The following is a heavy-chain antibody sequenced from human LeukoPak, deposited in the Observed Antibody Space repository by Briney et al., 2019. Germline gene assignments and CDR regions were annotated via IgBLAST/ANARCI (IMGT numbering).Heavy chain of an antibody. CDR1: GFAFSTFT. Sequence: GGSLRLSCAASGFAFSTFTMNWVRQAPGKGLEWVSSITSSGTNIYYTDSLKSRFTISRDNAKNSLHLQLNSLRAEDTAVYYCARDLDYFDYWGQGTLVTVSS. V-gene: IGHV3-21*01. J-gene: IGHJ4*02. CDR3: ARDLDYFDY. CDR2: ITSSGTNI.